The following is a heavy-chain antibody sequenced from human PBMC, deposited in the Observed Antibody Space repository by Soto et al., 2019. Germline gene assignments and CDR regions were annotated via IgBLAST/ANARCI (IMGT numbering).Heavy chain of an antibody. CDR1: GFTFSGFA. V-gene: IGHV3-30-3*01. CDR2: ISYDGSNK. J-gene: IGHJ4*02. D-gene: IGHD2-15*01. CDR3: ARCKGSSGGSCYSHFDY. Sequence: QVQLVESGGGVVQPGRSLRLSCAASGFTFSGFAMHWVRQAPGKGLEWVAVISYDGSNKYYADSVKGRFTISRDNSKNTLYVQMNSMRAEDTAVYYCARCKGSSGGSCYSHFDYWGQGTLVTVSS.